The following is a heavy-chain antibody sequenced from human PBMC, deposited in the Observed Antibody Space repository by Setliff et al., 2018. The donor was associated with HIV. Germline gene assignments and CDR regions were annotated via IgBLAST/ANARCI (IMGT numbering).Heavy chain of an antibody. CDR1: GFSVSSNY. J-gene: IGHJ4*02. Sequence: PGGSLRLSCAASGFSVSSNYMSWVRQVPGKGLEWVSNTKYDGSESYYVDSVKGRFIASTDNAKNSLFLEMNSLKAEDTAVYYCARAYNVYDYRFDSSGYDYWGQGTLVTVSS. CDR3: ARAYNVYDYRFDSSGYDY. V-gene: IGHV3-7*03. CDR2: TKYDGSES. D-gene: IGHD3-22*01.